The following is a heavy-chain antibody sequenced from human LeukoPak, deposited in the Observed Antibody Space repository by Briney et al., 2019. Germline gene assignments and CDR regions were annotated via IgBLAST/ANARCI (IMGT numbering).Heavy chain of an antibody. J-gene: IGHJ4*02. D-gene: IGHD2-2*01. CDR2: IYYSGST. V-gene: IGHV4-39*07. CDR3: ARVRSTWEVDF. Sequence: SEALSLTCTVSGGSISSDSHYWGWIRQPPGKGLEWIGSIYYSGSTYYNPFFKSRVTILVDTSKNQFSLKLSSVTAADTAVYYCARVRSTWEVDFWGQGTLVTVSS. CDR1: GGSISSDSHY.